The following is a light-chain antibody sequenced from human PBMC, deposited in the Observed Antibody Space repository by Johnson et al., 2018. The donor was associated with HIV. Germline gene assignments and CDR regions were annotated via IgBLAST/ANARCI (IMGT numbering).Light chain of an antibody. J-gene: IGLJ1*01. V-gene: IGLV1-51*02. Sequence: VLTQPPSVSAAPGQKVTISCSGSSSNIGNNYVSWYQQLPGTAPKLLIYENNKRPSGIPDRFSGSKSGTSATLGITGLKTGDEADYYCGTWDSSLSALYVFGTGTKVSVL. CDR3: GTWDSSLSALYV. CDR2: ENN. CDR1: SSNIGNNY.